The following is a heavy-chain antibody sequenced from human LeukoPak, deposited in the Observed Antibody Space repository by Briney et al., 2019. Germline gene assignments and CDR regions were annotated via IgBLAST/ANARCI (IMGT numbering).Heavy chain of an antibody. CDR3: ARDDALEDNGLDN. D-gene: IGHD2-8*01. J-gene: IGHJ3*02. CDR2: ILNDGTQP. CDR1: GFMFSHYG. V-gene: IGHV3-33*01. Sequence: PGGSLRLSCAASGFMFSHYGMHWVRQAPGKGLEWVAVILNDGTQPHYADSVKGRFTISRDNSRNTLFLELNSPRAEDTAVYYCARDDALEDNGLDNWGQGTMVTVSS.